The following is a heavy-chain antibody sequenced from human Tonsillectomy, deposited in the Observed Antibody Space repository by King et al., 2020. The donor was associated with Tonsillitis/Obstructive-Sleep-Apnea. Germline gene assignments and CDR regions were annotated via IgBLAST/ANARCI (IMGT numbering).Heavy chain of an antibody. Sequence: VQLVESGGGLVKPGGSLRLSCAASGFTFSSYSMNWVRQAPGKGLELVSSISTSSSYIYHADSVKGRFTISRDNAKNSLYLQMNSLRAEDTAVYYCARDSDDAFDIWGLGTMVTVSS. V-gene: IGHV3-21*01. CDR3: ARDSDDAFDI. CDR2: ISTSSSYI. CDR1: GFTFSSYS. J-gene: IGHJ3*02.